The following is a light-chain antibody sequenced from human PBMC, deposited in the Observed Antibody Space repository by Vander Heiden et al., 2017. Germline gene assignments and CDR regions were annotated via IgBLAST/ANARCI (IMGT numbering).Light chain of an antibody. CDR1: QSVLYSSNNKNY. V-gene: IGKV4-1*01. CDR2: WAS. CDR3: QQCYNTPFT. Sequence: DIVMTQSPDSLAVSLGERATINCKSSQSVLYSSNNKNYVTWYQQKPGQPPKLLIYWASTRESGVPDRFFGSGSGTDFTLTISSLQAEDVAVYYCQQCYNTPFTFGPGTQVDIK. J-gene: IGKJ3*01.